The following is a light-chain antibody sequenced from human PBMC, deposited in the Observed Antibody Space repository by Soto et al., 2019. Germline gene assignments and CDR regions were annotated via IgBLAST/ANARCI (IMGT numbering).Light chain of an antibody. CDR1: QSIDRW. Sequence: DIQMTQSPPTLSASVGDRVTITCRASQSIDRWLAWYQQKPVKGPKILVYKASTLQSGVPSRFSGSGSGTEFTLTISNLQPDDFATYYCQQYDSYPLAFGGGTKVEIK. V-gene: IGKV1-5*03. CDR3: QQYDSYPLA. J-gene: IGKJ4*01. CDR2: KAS.